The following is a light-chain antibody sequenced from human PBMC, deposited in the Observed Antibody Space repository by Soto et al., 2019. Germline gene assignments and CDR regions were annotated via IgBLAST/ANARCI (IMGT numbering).Light chain of an antibody. CDR3: VLYMGSGIWV. CDR1: SGPVSTSYY. CDR2: GTD. Sequence: QAVVTQDPSFSVSPGGTVTLTCGLSSGPVSTSYYPSWYQQTPGQAPRTLIYGTDTRSSGVPDRFSGSILGNKAALTITGAQADDESDYYCVLYMGSGIWVFGGGTKLNVL. J-gene: IGLJ3*02. V-gene: IGLV8-61*01.